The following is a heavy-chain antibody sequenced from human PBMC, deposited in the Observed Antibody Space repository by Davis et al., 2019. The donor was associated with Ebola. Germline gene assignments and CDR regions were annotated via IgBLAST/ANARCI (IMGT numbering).Heavy chain of an antibody. D-gene: IGHD3-3*01. CDR1: GYTFTSYG. J-gene: IGHJ6*02. Sequence: AASVKVSCKASGYTFTSYGISWVRQAPGQGLEWMGWINAGNGNTKYSQKFQGRVTITRDTSASTAYMELSSLRSDDTAVYYCARDPRITIRPPYYYYGMDVWGQGTTVTVSS. CDR3: ARDPRITIRPPYYYYGMDV. CDR2: INAGNGNT. V-gene: IGHV1-18*01.